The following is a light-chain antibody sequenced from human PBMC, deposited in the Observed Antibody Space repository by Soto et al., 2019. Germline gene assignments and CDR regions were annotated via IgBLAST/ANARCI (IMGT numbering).Light chain of an antibody. J-gene: IGKJ1*01. V-gene: IGKV1-39*01. CDR2: AAS. CDR3: QQSYITPPT. CDR1: QSISSY. Sequence: NPMTLTTTSLSSSVGDRVSITCRASQSISSYLNWYQQKPGKAPKLLIYAASSLQSGVPSRFSGSGSGTDYTLTISSLQPEDFATYYCQQSYITPPTVGQGTMV.